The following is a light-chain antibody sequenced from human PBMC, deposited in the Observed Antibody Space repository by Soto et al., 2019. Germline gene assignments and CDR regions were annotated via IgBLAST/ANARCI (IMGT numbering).Light chain of an antibody. CDR2: AAS. J-gene: IGKJ4*01. CDR1: QPLXAL. V-gene: IGKV1-6*01. Sequence: IQVTQCASSLSASVGDRLTIACRASQPLXALISWFKPQPGKAPSLLXYAASNLQSGVPSRLSGSGSGTDFTLTISSMQPEDFATYFCLQDDDYTFTVGGGTKVDIK. CDR3: LQDDDYTFT.